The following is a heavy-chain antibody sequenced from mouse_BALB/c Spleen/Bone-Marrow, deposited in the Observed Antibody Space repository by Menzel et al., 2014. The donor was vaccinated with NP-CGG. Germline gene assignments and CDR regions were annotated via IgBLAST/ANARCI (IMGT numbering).Heavy chain of an antibody. V-gene: IGHV3-1*02. CDR3: ARWGKGAWFAY. CDR2: IHYSGIT. D-gene: IGHD1-3*01. J-gene: IGHJ3*01. Sequence: VQLKQSGPDLVKPSQSLSLTCTVTDYSITSGSSWHWIRQFPGTNLEWMGYIHYSGITNYSPSLKSRISFTRDTSKNQFFLHLNSVTTEDTATYYWARWGKGAWFAYWGQGTLVTVSA. CDR1: DYSITSGSS.